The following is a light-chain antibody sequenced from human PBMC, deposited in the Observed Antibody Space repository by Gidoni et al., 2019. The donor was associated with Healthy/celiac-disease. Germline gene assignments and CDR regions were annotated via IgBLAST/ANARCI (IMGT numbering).Light chain of an antibody. CDR3: QSYDSSLSGYV. CDR1: SSNIGAGSD. J-gene: IGLJ1*01. CDR2: GNS. Sequence: QSVLPQPPSVSGPPRQMVTISCTGSSSNIGAGSDLHWYQQRPVTAPKLILSGNSNRPSGVPDRFSGSKSGTSAALAITGRHADDEADDYCQSYDSSLSGYVFGTGTKVTVL. V-gene: IGLV1-40*01.